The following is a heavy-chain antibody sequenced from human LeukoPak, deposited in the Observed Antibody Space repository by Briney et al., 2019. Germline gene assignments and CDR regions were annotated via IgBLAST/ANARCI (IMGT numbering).Heavy chain of an antibody. D-gene: IGHD6-19*01. CDR3: ARDNPSGWRFDF. CDR1: GDSIRGYY. J-gene: IGHJ4*02. Sequence: SETLSLTCTVSGDSIRGYYWNWIRQSAGKGLEWTGRIFPGGTTQYNPSLKSRVTMAVDTSNNQFSLNLISVTAADTAVYFCARDNPSGWRFDFWGQGALVTVST. CDR2: IFPGGTT. V-gene: IGHV4-4*07.